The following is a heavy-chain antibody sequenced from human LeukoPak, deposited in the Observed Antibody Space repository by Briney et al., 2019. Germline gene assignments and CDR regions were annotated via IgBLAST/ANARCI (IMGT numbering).Heavy chain of an antibody. V-gene: IGHV1-18*01. CDR2: ISAYNGNT. CDR1: GYTFTSYG. Sequence: GSVKVSFKASGYTFTSYGISWVRQAPGQGVEWMGWISAYNGNTNYAQKLQGRFTMTTDTCSSTAFMELRSLRSDDTAVYYCARDRFVLRSFDWLPRDLTRFDYWGQGNLVTVSS. D-gene: IGHD3-9*01. J-gene: IGHJ4*02. CDR3: ARDRFVLRSFDWLPRDLTRFDY.